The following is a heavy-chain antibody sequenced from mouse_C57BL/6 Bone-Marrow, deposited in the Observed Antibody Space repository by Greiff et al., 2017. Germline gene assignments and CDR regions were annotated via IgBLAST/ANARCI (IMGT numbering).Heavy chain of an antibody. Sequence: QVQLKESGAELVKPGASVKLSCKASGYTFTEYTIHWVKQRSGQGLEWIGWIYPGSGSIKYNEKFKDKATMTADKSSSTVYMELSRLTSEDSAVYFCARHEEPIRAFAYWGQGTLVTVSA. J-gene: IGHJ3*01. CDR2: IYPGSGSI. CDR3: ARHEEPIRAFAY. CDR1: GYTFTEYT. V-gene: IGHV1-62-2*01. D-gene: IGHD6-5*01.